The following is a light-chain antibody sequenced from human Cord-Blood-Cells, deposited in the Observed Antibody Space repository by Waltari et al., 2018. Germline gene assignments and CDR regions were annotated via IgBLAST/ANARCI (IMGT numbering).Light chain of an antibody. Sequence: QSALTPPASVSGSPGQSITISCTGTSSDGGSYNLVSWYQQHPGKAPKLMIYEGSKRPSGVSNRFSGSKSGNTASLTISGLQAEDEADYYCCSYAGSSTFVFGTGTKVTVL. CDR2: EGS. V-gene: IGLV2-23*03. J-gene: IGLJ1*01. CDR3: CSYAGSSTFV. CDR1: SSDGGSYNL.